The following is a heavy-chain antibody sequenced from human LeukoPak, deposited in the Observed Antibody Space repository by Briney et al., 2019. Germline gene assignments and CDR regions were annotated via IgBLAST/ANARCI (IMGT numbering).Heavy chain of an antibody. CDR1: GFTLSGYW. CDR3: ARGGYSFDY. D-gene: IGHD5-12*01. V-gene: IGHV3-7*01. Sequence: SGGSLRLSCAASGFTLSGYWMSWVRQAPGKGLEWVARLHADGIERYYVEPVKGRFTISRDNAKNSLHLQMYSLRLDDMAVHYCARGGYSFDYLGQGTLVTVSS. CDR2: LHADGIER. J-gene: IGHJ4*02.